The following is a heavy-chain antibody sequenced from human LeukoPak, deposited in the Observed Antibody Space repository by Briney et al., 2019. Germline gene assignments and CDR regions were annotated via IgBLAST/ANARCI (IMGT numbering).Heavy chain of an antibody. CDR2: INHSGST. CDR1: GGSISSTNW. J-gene: IGHJ6*03. V-gene: IGHV4-4*02. CDR3: ASLSGSYYYYVDV. D-gene: IGHD1-26*01. Sequence: SETLSLTCAVSGGSISSTNWWSWVRQPPGKGLEWIGEINHSGSTNYNPSLKSRVTISVDTSKNQFSLKLSSVTAADTAVYYCASLSGSYYYYVDVWGKGTTVTISS.